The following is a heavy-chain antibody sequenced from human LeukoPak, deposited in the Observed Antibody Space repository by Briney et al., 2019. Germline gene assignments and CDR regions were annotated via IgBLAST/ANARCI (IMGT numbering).Heavy chain of an antibody. CDR2: IDTDGGT. Sequence: GGSLRLSSAASGFTFSSYWMHWVRQAPGKGLVWVSRIDTDGGTSYADSVKGRFTISRDNAKNTLYLQMNSLRAEDTAVYYCVRDGPMIRGVPYMDVWGKGTTVTVSS. CDR3: VRDGPMIRGVPYMDV. D-gene: IGHD3-10*01. CDR1: GFTFSSYW. V-gene: IGHV3-74*01. J-gene: IGHJ6*03.